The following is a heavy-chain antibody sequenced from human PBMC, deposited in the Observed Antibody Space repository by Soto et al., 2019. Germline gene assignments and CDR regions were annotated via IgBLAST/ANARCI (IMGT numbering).Heavy chain of an antibody. Sequence: QVQLVQSGAEVKKPGASVKVSCKASGYTFTSYDINWVRQATGQGLEWMGWMNPNSGNTGYAQKFQGRVTMTRNTSISTAYMELSSLRSEDTAVYYCARGGYSYGWEYQFGVEWGQGTLVTVSS. J-gene: IGHJ4*02. V-gene: IGHV1-8*01. CDR3: ARGGYSYGWEYQFGVE. D-gene: IGHD5-18*01. CDR2: MNPNSGNT. CDR1: GYTFTSYD.